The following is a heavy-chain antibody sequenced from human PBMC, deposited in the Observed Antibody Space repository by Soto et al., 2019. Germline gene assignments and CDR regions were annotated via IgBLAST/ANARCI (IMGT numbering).Heavy chain of an antibody. CDR1: GGSFSGYY. CDR3: ARSSASIFGVVIGDNWFDP. CDR2: INHSGST. Sequence: SETLSLTSAVYGGSFSGYYWSWIRQPPGKGLEWIGEINHSGSTNYNPSLKSRVTISVDTSKNQFSLKLSSVTAADTAVYYCARSSASIFGVVIGDNWFDPWGQGTLVTVSS. V-gene: IGHV4-34*01. D-gene: IGHD3-3*01. J-gene: IGHJ5*02.